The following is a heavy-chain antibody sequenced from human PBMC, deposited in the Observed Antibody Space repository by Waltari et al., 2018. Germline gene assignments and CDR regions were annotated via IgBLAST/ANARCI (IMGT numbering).Heavy chain of an antibody. CDR3: AKAGGIHNYPLDP. CDR2: ISSDGSNK. J-gene: IGHJ5*02. D-gene: IGHD1-26*01. CDR1: GYTFTNYG. V-gene: IGHV3-30*18. Sequence: QVEESGGGVVQPGGSLRLSCVASGYTFTNYGMAWVRQAPGKGLEWLAVISSDGSNKYYEDSVKGRFTVSRDNSKNSVYLQMNSLRPEDTALYFCAKAGGIHNYPLDPWGQGTLVTVSS.